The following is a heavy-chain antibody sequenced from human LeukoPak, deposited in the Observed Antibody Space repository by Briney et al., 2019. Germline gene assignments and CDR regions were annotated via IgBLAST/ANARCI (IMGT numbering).Heavy chain of an antibody. Sequence: PGGSLRLSCAASGFTYSCYAMSWVRQAAGKGLEGVSLISASGGTTYYADSVKGRFTISRDNSKNTLYLQMLSLRPEDSAIYHCAKDPREYCSSISCPNWFDPWGQGTMVTVSS. CDR3: AKDPREYCSSISCPNWFDP. V-gene: IGHV3-23*01. CDR2: ISASGGTT. D-gene: IGHD2-2*01. CDR1: GFTYSCYA. J-gene: IGHJ5*02.